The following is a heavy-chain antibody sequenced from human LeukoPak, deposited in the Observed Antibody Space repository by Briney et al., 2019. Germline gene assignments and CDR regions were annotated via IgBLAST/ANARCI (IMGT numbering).Heavy chain of an antibody. Sequence: GGSLRLSCAASGFTFSSYGMHWVRQAPGKGLEWVAFIQYDGSNKYYADSVKGRFTISRDNSKNTLYLQMNSLRAEDTAVYYCAKDGYYYYMDVWGKGTTVTVSS. J-gene: IGHJ6*03. CDR3: AKDGYYYYMDV. CDR1: GFTFSSYG. V-gene: IGHV3-30*02. CDR2: IQYDGSNK.